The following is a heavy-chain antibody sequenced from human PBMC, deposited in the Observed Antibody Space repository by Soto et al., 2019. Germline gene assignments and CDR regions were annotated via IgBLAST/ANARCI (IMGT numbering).Heavy chain of an antibody. D-gene: IGHD5-12*01. CDR3: ARDHDGDGYKSDYYYYYGMDV. CDR1: GGPVSSGSYY. J-gene: IGHJ6*02. CDR2: TYYSGST. Sequence: PSETLSLTCTVSGGPVSSGSYYWSWIRQPPGKGLEWIGYTYYSGSTNYNPSLKSRVTISVDTSKNQFSLKLSSVTAADTAVYYCARDHDGDGYKSDYYYYYGMDVWGQGNTVTVSS. V-gene: IGHV4-61*01.